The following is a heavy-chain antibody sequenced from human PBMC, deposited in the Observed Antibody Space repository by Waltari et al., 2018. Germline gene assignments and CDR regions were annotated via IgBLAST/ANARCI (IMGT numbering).Heavy chain of an antibody. J-gene: IGHJ6*02. D-gene: IGHD2-15*01. V-gene: IGHV1-18*01. Sequence: VQLVQSGAEVKKPGASVKVSCKASGYTFTSYGISWVRQAPGQGLEWMGWISAYNGNTNYAQKLQGRVTMTTDTSTSTAYMELRSLRSDDTAVYYCARDYLPYTPYYYYGMDVWGQGTTVTVSS. CDR2: ISAYNGNT. CDR1: GYTFTSYG. CDR3: ARDYLPYTPYYYYGMDV.